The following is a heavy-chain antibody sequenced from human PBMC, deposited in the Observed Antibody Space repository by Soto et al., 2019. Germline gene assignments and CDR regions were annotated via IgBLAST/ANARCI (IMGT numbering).Heavy chain of an antibody. CDR3: AKDSYDFWSDYSPNAFDY. D-gene: IGHD3-3*01. J-gene: IGHJ4*02. CDR2: ISGSGGST. CDR1: GFTFINHA. Sequence: GGPLRLSCAASGFTFINHAMSWVRQAPGKGLEWVSVISGSGGSTYYADSVKGRFTISRDNSKNTLYLQMNSLRAEDTAVYYCAKDSYDFWSDYSPNAFDYWGQGPPVTVS. V-gene: IGHV3-23*01.